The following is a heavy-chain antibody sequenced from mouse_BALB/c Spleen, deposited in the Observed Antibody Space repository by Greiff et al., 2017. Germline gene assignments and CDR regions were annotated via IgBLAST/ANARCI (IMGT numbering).Heavy chain of an antibody. D-gene: IGHD3-2*01. Sequence: EVKLVESGGGLVQPGGSLKLSCAASGFTFSSYGMSWVRQTPDKRLELVATINSNGGSTYYPDSVKGRFTISRDNAKNTLYLQMSSLKSEDTAMYYCARDRKDSSGYVRAMDYWGQGTSVTVTS. CDR3: ARDRKDSSGYVRAMDY. CDR1: GFTFSSYG. V-gene: IGHV5-6-3*01. CDR2: INSNGGST. J-gene: IGHJ4*01.